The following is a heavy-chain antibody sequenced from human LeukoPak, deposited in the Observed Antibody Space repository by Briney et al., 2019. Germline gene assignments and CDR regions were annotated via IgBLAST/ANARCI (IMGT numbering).Heavy chain of an antibody. CDR1: GFTFSSYA. Sequence: GGSLRLSCAASGFTFSSYAMSWVRQAPGKGLEWVSAISGSGGSTYYADSVKGRFTISRDNSKNTLYLQMNSLRAEDTAVYYCAKGGGPIRQWLVRNAFDIWGQGTMVTVSS. CDR3: AKGGGPIRQWLVRNAFDI. D-gene: IGHD6-19*01. J-gene: IGHJ3*02. CDR2: ISGSGGST. V-gene: IGHV3-23*01.